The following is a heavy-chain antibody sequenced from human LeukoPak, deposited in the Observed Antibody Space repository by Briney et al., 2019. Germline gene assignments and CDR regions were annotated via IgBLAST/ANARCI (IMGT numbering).Heavy chain of an antibody. CDR1: GYTFTSYG. V-gene: IGHV1-18*01. D-gene: IGHD5-12*01. Sequence: GASVKVSCKASGYTFTSYGISWLRQAPGQGLEWMGWISAYNGNTNYAQKLQGRVTMTTDTSTSTDYMELRSLRSDNTAVYYCATSSSGYDSADYYYSYYMDVWGKGTTVTVSS. J-gene: IGHJ6*03. CDR3: ATSSSGYDSADYYYSYYMDV. CDR2: ISAYNGNT.